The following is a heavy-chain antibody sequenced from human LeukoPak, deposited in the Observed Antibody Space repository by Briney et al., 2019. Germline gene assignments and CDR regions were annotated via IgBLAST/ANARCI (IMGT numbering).Heavy chain of an antibody. D-gene: IGHD1-26*01. V-gene: IGHV3-7*03. CDR3: ARDGARRPLGY. Sequence: GGSLRLSCAASGFSFSTQRMHWVRQAPGKGLEWVANIKEDGSEKYYVASVKGRFTISRDNAKNSLYLQMNSLRAEDTAMYYCARDGARRPLGYWGQGTLVTVSS. CDR1: GFSFSTQR. J-gene: IGHJ4*02. CDR2: IKEDGSEK.